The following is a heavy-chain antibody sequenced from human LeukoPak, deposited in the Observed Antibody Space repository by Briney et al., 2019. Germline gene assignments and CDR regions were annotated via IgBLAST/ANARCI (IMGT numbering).Heavy chain of an antibody. CDR1: GDSITSGDYY. D-gene: IGHD5-24*01. Sequence: SETLSLTCTVSGDSITSGDYYWSWIRQPAGKGLEWIGRVHVTGSTVSIPSLKRRVTMSVDTSRDFFSLNLTSVTAADTAVYYCARTARDGSMYYFDSWGQGSLVTVSS. CDR2: VHVTGST. J-gene: IGHJ4*02. V-gene: IGHV4-61*02. CDR3: ARTARDGSMYYFDS.